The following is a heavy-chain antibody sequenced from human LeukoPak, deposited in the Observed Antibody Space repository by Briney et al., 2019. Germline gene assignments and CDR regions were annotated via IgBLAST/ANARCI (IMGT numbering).Heavy chain of an antibody. J-gene: IGHJ6*02. V-gene: IGHV1-69*04. CDR2: IIPILGIA. CDR1: GFTFSSYA. Sequence: GGSLRLSCAASGFTFSSYAISWVRQAPGQGLEWMGRIIPILGIANYAQKFQGRVTITADKSTSTAYMELSSLRSEDTAVYYCARVVIVVVPAQAFPHYYYGMDVWGQGTTVTVSS. CDR3: ARVVIVVVPAQAFPHYYYGMDV. D-gene: IGHD2-2*01.